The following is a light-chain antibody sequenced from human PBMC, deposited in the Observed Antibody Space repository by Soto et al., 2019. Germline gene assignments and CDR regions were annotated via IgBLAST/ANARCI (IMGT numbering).Light chain of an antibody. CDR2: DVS. Sequence: QSALTQPASVSGSPGQSITISCTGTSSDIGGYDSVSWYQQYPGKAPKLMIYDVSNRPSGVSNRFSGSKSGNTASLTISGLQAEDEADYYCTSYTSSTTRVVFGGG. CDR1: SSDIGGYDS. V-gene: IGLV2-14*01. J-gene: IGLJ2*01. CDR3: TSYTSSTTRVV.